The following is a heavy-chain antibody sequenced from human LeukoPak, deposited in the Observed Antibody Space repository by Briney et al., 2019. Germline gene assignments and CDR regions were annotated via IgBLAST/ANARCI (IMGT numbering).Heavy chain of an antibody. CDR3: ARVSCYDSSGKFDY. CDR2: IYYSGST. D-gene: IGHD3-22*01. CDR1: GGSISSYY. V-gene: IGHV4-59*01. J-gene: IGHJ4*02. Sequence: PSETLSLTCTVSGGSISSYYWSWIRQPPGKGLEWIGYIYYSGSTNYNPSLKSRVTISVDTSKNQFSLKLSSVTAADTAVYYCARVSCYDSSGKFDYWGQGTLVTVSS.